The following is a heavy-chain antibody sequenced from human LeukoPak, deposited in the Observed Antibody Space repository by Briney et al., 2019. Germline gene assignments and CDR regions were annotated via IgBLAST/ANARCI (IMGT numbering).Heavy chain of an antibody. CDR2: ISSSSSYI. D-gene: IGHD3-22*01. CDR1: EFTFSSYS. J-gene: IGHJ6*02. CDR3: ARDRNYYHSSGSYGGYYYYGMDV. Sequence: GGSLRLSCAASEFTFSSYSMNWVRQAPGKGLEWVSSISSSSSYIYYADSVKGRFTISRDNAKNSLYLQMNSLRAEDTAVYYCARDRNYYHSSGSYGGYYYYGMDVWGLGTTVTVSS. V-gene: IGHV3-21*01.